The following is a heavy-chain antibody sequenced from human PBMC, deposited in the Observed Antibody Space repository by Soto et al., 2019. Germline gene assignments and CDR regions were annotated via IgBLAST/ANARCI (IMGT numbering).Heavy chain of an antibody. CDR2: INPSSSHI. Sequence: EVQLVESGGGLVMPGGSLRLSCAASGFTFASYHMSWVRQAPGKGLDWVSSINPSSSHIYYADSVRGRFTISREDSNNSLSLPMNSLRTDDGAIYPGAGAYCGGVGCYLRRDAFDVWGQGTTVMVSS. J-gene: IGHJ3*01. CDR3: AGAYCGGVGCYLRRDAFDV. CDR1: GFTFASYH. D-gene: IGHD2-21*01. V-gene: IGHV3-21*02.